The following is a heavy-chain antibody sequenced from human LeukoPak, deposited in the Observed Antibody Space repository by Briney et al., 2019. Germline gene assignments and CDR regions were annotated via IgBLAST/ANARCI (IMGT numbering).Heavy chain of an antibody. V-gene: IGHV3-74*01. CDR2: VNPGGSIA. J-gene: IGHJ6*03. CDR1: GFTFNNYW. D-gene: IGHD3-16*01. CDR3: VRGTYHAYYMDV. Sequence: PGGSLRLSCAASGFTFNNYWIHWVRQAPGKGLVWVSRVNPGGSIANFADSVKGRFTISRDNARNTVFLQTSSLTAEDTAAYYCVRGTYHAYYMDVWGKGTTVTVSS.